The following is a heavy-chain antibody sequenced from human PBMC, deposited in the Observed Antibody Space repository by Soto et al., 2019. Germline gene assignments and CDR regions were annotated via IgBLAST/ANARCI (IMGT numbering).Heavy chain of an antibody. CDR1: GCRFVNFW. CDR2: IYPGDSDT. J-gene: IGHJ3*02. D-gene: IGHD3-10*01. CDR3: ARHRDHPRGVDAFDI. Sequence: NVAGCRFVNFWVGWVRQKNGKGLEWMGIIYPGDSDTRYSPSFQGQVTISADKSISTAYLQWSSLKASDTAMYYCARHRDHPRGVDAFDIWGQGTMVTGSS. V-gene: IGHV5-51*01.